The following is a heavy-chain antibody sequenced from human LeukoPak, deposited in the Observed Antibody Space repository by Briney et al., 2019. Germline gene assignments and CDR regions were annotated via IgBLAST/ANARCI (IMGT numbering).Heavy chain of an antibody. CDR2: IRGSGGDT. V-gene: IGHV3-23*01. CDR1: GFIFSSYA. J-gene: IGHJ3*02. D-gene: IGHD4-17*01. Sequence: GGSLRLSCAASGFIFSSYAMSWVRQAPGKGLEWVSAIRGSGGDTYYGDSVKGRLTISRDNSKNTLYLQMSSLRAEDTALYYCARDPNGDYVGAFDMWSQGTMVTVSS. CDR3: ARDPNGDYVGAFDM.